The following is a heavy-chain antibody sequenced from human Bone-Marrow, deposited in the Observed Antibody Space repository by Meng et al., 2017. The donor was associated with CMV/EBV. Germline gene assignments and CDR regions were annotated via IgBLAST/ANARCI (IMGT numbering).Heavy chain of an antibody. CDR3: ARRPYYDSTGYFYN. J-gene: IGHJ4*02. CDR1: GDSISGDKW. CDR2: IHQSGST. D-gene: IGHD3-22*01. V-gene: IGHV4-4*02. Sequence: VSGDSISGDKWWTWIRQPPGMGLGWIGEIHQSGSTNYNPSLKSRVTISVDKSKNQFSLKLNSVTAADTAVYYCARRPYYDSTGYFYNWGQGTLVTVSS.